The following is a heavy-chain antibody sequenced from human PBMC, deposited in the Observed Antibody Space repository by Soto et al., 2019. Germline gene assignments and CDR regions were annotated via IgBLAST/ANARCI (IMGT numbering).Heavy chain of an antibody. J-gene: IGHJ5*02. Sequence: SETLSLTCAVYGGSFSGYYWSWIRQPPGKGLEWIGEINHSGSTNYNPSLKSRVPISVDTSKNQFSLKLSSVTAADTAVYYCARDTSRYSSGWYVLVGRWFDPWGQGTLVTVSS. CDR1: GGSFSGYY. CDR3: ARDTSRYSSGWYVLVGRWFDP. D-gene: IGHD6-19*01. CDR2: INHSGST. V-gene: IGHV4-34*01.